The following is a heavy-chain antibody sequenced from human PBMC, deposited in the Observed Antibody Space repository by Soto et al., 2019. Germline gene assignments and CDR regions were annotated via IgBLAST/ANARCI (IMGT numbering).Heavy chain of an antibody. CDR2: ISYDGSNQ. CDR1: GFTFNIYG. Sequence: PVGSLRLSCAASGFTFNIYGMHWVRQAPDKGLERVALISYDGSNQYYADSVKGRFTISRDNSKNTLFLQMNSLRADDTAVYYCAKDQASGQGSFDSWGQGTLVTVSS. CDR3: AKDQASGQGSFDS. J-gene: IGHJ4*02. V-gene: IGHV3-30*18.